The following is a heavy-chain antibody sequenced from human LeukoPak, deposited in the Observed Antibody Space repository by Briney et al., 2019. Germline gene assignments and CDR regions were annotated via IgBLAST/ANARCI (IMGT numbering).Heavy chain of an antibody. CDR2: ISHSGST. V-gene: IGHV4-34*01. Sequence: PSETLSLTCAVYGGSFSGYYWSWTRQPPGKGLEWIGEISHSGSTDYTPSLQSRVTISIDTSKKRFSLNLSSVTAADTAVYYCARGPNFDYWGRGTLVTVSS. CDR1: GGSFSGYY. CDR3: ARGPNFDY. J-gene: IGHJ4*02.